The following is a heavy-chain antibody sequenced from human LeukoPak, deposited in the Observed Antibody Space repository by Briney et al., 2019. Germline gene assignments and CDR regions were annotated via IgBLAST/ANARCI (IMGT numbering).Heavy chain of an antibody. V-gene: IGHV3-30*02. CDR3: AKDIRELGQKCSFDY. CDR1: GLTFSSYG. Sequence: PGGSLRLSCAASGLTFSSYGMHWVRQAPGKGLEWVAFIRYDGNEKYYGDSAKGRFTISRDKSKSTLFLQMNSLRPEDTALYYCAKDIRELGQKCSFDYWGQGTLVTVAS. D-gene: IGHD1-26*01. J-gene: IGHJ4*02. CDR2: IRYDGNEK.